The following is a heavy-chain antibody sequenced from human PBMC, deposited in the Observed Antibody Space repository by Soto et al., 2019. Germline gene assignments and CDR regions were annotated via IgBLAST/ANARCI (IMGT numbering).Heavy chain of an antibody. Sequence: AGSLRLSCAASGFTFSSYSMNWVRQAPEKGLEWASYISSSSSTIYYADSVKGRFTISRDNAKNSLYLQMNSLRDEDTAVYYCARWELRYSYGEYYYGMDVWGQGTTVTVSS. D-gene: IGHD5-18*01. J-gene: IGHJ6*02. CDR3: ARWELRYSYGEYYYGMDV. CDR2: ISSSSSTI. CDR1: GFTFSSYS. V-gene: IGHV3-48*02.